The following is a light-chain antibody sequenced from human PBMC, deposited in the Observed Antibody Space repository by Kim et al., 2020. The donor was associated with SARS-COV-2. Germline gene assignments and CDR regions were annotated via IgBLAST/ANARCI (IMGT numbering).Light chain of an antibody. CDR2: AAS. J-gene: IGKJ1*01. Sequence: ASVGDRVTITCRASQSISTYLTWFQQKPGKAPNLLIYAASSLQSGVPSRFRGSGSGTDFTLTISSLQPEDFATYYCQQSYTAPATFGQVTKVDIK. CDR1: QSISTY. V-gene: IGKV1-39*01. CDR3: QQSYTAPAT.